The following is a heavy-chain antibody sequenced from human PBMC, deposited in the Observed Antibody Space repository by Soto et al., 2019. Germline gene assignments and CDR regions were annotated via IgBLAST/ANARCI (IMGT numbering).Heavy chain of an antibody. CDR1: GYKFSTYW. V-gene: IGHV5-51*01. D-gene: IGHD2-21*02. Sequence: GESLKISCKGSGYKFSTYWIDWVRQMPGKGLEWTGIIYPGDSDTRYSPSFQGQVTISADKSSSTAYLQWHSLKASDSAMYFCARRDSLSVIDYWGQGTQVTVSS. CDR2: IYPGDSDT. J-gene: IGHJ4*02. CDR3: ARRDSLSVIDY.